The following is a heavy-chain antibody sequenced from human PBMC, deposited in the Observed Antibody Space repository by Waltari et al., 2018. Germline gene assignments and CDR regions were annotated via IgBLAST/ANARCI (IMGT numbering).Heavy chain of an antibody. CDR1: RFSFSLYP. J-gene: IGHJ4*02. CDR3: ASLASI. V-gene: IGHV3-21*02. D-gene: IGHD3-3*02. CDR2: ISVNSEYI. Sequence: EVQLVESGGGLVKPGGSLRPSCAASRFSFSLYPMSWVRQVPGKGLEWVAFISVNSEYIFYADSVRGRFTISRDNAKNSLYLQMNSLTAEDTAVYYCASLASIWGQGTLVTVSS.